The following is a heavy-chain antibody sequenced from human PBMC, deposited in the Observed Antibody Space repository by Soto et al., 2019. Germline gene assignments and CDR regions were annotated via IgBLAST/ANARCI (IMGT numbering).Heavy chain of an antibody. CDR1: GYTFTSFT. D-gene: IGHD3-3*01. CDR2: INAGSGKT. CDR3: ATDGRRIGVEPPRLRCYCGLDV. V-gene: IGHV1-3*01. J-gene: IGHJ6*02. Sequence: ASVKVSCKASGYTFTSFTMNWVRQAPGQSLEWMGWINAGSGKTQYSQKFQGRVTITRDTSANTAYMELSSLRSEDPAVYYCATDGRRIGVEPPRLRCYCGLDVWGQGPTVTVSS.